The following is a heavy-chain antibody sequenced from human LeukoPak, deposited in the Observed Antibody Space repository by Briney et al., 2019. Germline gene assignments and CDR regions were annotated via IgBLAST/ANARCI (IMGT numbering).Heavy chain of an antibody. CDR1: GFTFSSYG. Sequence: PGGSLRLSCAASGFTFSSYGMPWVRQAPGKGLEWVAVIWYDGSNKYYADSVKGRFTISRDNSKNTLYLQMNSLRAEDTAVYYCARDPSSWSSSWNDYWGQGTLATVSS. D-gene: IGHD6-13*01. J-gene: IGHJ4*02. CDR3: ARDPSSWSSSWNDY. V-gene: IGHV3-33*01. CDR2: IWYDGSNK.